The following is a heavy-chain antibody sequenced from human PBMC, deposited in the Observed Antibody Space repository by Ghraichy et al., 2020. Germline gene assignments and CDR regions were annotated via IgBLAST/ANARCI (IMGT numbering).Heavy chain of an antibody. D-gene: IGHD5-24*01. CDR1: GGSISTYY. V-gene: IGHV4-59*01. Sequence: SETLSLTCTVSGGSISTYYWSWIRQPPGKGLEWIGYIYYSGSTNYNPSLKSRVTISVDTSKNQFSLKLRSVTAADTAVYYCARGGDGYNDNGWFDPWGQGTLVTVSS. CDR3: ARGGDGYNDNGWFDP. CDR2: IYYSGST. J-gene: IGHJ5*02.